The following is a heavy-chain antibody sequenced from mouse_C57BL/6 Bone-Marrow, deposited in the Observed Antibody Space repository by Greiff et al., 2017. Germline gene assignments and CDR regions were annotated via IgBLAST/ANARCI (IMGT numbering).Heavy chain of an antibody. J-gene: IGHJ1*03. V-gene: IGHV1-55*01. D-gene: IGHD2-5*01. CDR3: ARPYYSNYWYFDV. CDR2: IYPGSGST. CDR1: GYTFPSYW. Sequence: QVQLQQPGAELVKPGASVKMSCKASGYTFPSYWITWVKQRPGQGLEWIGDIYPGSGSTNYNEKFKSKATLTVDTSTSTAYMQLSSLTSEDSAVYYWARPYYSNYWYFDVWGTGTTVTGSS.